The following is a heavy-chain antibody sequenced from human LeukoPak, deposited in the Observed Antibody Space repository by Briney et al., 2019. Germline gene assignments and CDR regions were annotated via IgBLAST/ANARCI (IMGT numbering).Heavy chain of an antibody. CDR1: GGSISSYY. CDR2: IYYSGSA. J-gene: IGHJ4*02. Sequence: SETLSLTCTVSGGSISSYYWSWIRQPPGKGLEGIGYIYYSGSANYNPSLKSRVTISVDTSKNQFSLKLSSVTAADTAVYYCASSHGGDGSPYYFDYWGQGPLVPVSS. V-gene: IGHV4-59*01. CDR3: ASSHGGDGSPYYFDY. D-gene: IGHD5-24*01.